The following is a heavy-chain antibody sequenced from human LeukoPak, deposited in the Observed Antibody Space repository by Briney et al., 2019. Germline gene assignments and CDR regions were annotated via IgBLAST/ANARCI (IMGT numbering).Heavy chain of an antibody. CDR2: IWYDGSNK. CDR1: GFTFSSYG. D-gene: IGHD6-13*01. Sequence: GGSLRLSCAASGFTFSSYGMHWVRQAPGKGLEWVAVIWYDGSNKYYADSVKGRFTIFIDNSKNTLYLQMNSLRAEDTAVYYCTRTFYSSSWYYFDYWGQGTLVTVSS. CDR3: TRTFYSSSWYYFDY. V-gene: IGHV3-33*01. J-gene: IGHJ4*02.